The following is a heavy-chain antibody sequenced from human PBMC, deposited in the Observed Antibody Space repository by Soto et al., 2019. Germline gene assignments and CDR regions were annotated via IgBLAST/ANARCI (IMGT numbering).Heavy chain of an antibody. CDR1: GYTFTSYG. CDR2: ISAYNGNT. D-gene: IGHD3-3*01. CDR3: ARFHITICGVVETYYYYGMDV. V-gene: IGHV1-18*04. J-gene: IGHJ6*02. Sequence: QVQLVQSGAEVKKPGASVKVSCKASGYTFTSYGISWVRQAPGQGLEWMGWISAYNGNTDYAQKLQGRVTMTTDTSTSTAYMELRSLRSDDTAVYYCARFHITICGVVETYYYYGMDVWGQGTTVTVSS.